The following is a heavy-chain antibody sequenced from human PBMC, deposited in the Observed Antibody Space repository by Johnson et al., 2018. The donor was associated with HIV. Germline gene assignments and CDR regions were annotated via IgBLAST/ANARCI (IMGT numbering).Heavy chain of an antibody. CDR2: ISYDGSNK. CDR1: GFTFSSYA. CDR3: AKTHDSSGYYGGLDAFDI. J-gene: IGHJ3*02. V-gene: IGHV3-30-3*01. Sequence: QVQLVESGGGVVQPGRSLRLSCAASGFTFSSYALHWVRQAPGKGLQWVAVISYDGSNKYYADSVQGRVTISRDNSKHTLYLQMNSLRAEDTAVYYCAKTHDSSGYYGGLDAFDIWGQGTMVTVSS. D-gene: IGHD3-22*01.